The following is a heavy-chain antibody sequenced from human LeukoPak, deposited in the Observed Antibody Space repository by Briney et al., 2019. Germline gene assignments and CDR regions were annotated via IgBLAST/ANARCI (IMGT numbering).Heavy chain of an antibody. V-gene: IGHV1-2*02. CDR1: GYTFTSYD. CDR2: MNPNSGGT. Sequence: ASVKVSCKASGYTFTSYDINWVRQATGQGLEWMGWMNPNSGGTNYAQKFQGRVTMTRDTSISTAYMELSRLRSDDTAVYYCARDRADSGSYSFLTRYYYYYMDVWGKGTTVTISS. D-gene: IGHD1-26*01. J-gene: IGHJ6*03. CDR3: ARDRADSGSYSFLTRYYYYYMDV.